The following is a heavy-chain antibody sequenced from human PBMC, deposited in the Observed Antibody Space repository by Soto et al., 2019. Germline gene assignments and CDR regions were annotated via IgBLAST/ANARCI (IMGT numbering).Heavy chain of an antibody. Sequence: ASVKVSRKASGYTFINYHIHCVRQAPGQGLEWMGVINPNGGSTVYAQKFQGRVTLTRDTLYLQMNSLRAEDTAVYYCARDLTVYYYYGMDVWGQGTTVTVS. V-gene: IGHV1-46*01. CDR3: ARDLTVYYYYGMDV. CDR2: INPNGGST. CDR1: GYTFINYH. J-gene: IGHJ6*02.